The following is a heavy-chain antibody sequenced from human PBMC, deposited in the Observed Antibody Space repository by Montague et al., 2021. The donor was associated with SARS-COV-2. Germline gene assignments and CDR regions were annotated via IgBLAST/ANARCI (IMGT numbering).Heavy chain of an antibody. D-gene: IGHD6-13*01. CDR1: GFTFDDYG. V-gene: IGHV3-20*04. CDR2: INWNGGST. CDR3: ASGYSSSWDIFDY. J-gene: IGHJ4*02. Sequence: SLRLSCAASGFTFDDYGMSWVRQAPGKGLEWVSGINWNGGSTGYADSGKGRFTISRDNAKNSLYLQMNSLRAEDTALYYCASGYSSSWDIFDYWGQGTLVTVSS.